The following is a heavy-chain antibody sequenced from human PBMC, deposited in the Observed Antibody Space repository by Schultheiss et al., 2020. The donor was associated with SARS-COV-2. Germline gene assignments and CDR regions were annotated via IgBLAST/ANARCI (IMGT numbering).Heavy chain of an antibody. D-gene: IGHD3-9*01. CDR3: VRRNMYYFDATGAPRAGADDR. V-gene: IGHV4-39*01. CDR1: GGSISSYY. J-gene: IGHJ5*02. Sequence: SETLSLTCTVSGGSISSYYWGWIRQPPGKGLEWIGSIYYSGSTYYNPSLKSRVTISVDTSKNQFSLKLSSVTAADTAVYYCVRRNMYYFDATGAPRAGADDRWGQGTLVTVSS. CDR2: IYYSGST.